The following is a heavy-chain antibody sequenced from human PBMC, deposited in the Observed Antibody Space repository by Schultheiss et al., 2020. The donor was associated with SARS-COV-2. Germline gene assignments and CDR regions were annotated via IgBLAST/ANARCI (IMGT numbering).Heavy chain of an antibody. D-gene: IGHD6-19*01. CDR1: GGSISSYY. Sequence: SETLSLTCTVSGGSISSYYWSWIRQPPGKGLEWIGYIYYSGSTNYNPSLKSRVTISVDTSKNQFSLKLSSVTAADTAVYYCASLSPRIAVAGTRTEYFQHWGQGTLVTVSS. CDR2: IYYSGST. V-gene: IGHV4-59*01. CDR3: ASLSPRIAVAGTRTEYFQH. J-gene: IGHJ1*01.